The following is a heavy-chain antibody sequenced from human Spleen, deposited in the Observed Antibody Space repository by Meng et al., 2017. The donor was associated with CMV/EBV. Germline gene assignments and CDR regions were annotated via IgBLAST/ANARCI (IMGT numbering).Heavy chain of an antibody. CDR1: GYTFTTYG. CDR2: VSGYNDNT. Sequence: ASVKVSCKASGYTFTTYGISWVRQAPGQGLEWMGWVSGYNDNTNYAQNFQGRVTMTTDTSTSTAYMELRSLRSDDSAVYYCARDVGSGCSSTSCYNGYYYYGMDVWGQGTTVTVSS. J-gene: IGHJ6*02. D-gene: IGHD2-2*02. CDR3: ARDVGSGCSSTSCYNGYYYYGMDV. V-gene: IGHV1-18*01.